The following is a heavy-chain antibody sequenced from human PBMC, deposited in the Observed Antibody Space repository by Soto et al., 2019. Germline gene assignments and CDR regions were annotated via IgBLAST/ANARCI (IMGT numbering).Heavy chain of an antibody. J-gene: IGHJ6*02. CDR1: VFTFSSYG. D-gene: IGHD4-17*01. Sequence: GGSLRLSCAASVFTFSSYGMHWVRQAPGKGLEWVAVISYDGSNKYYADSVKGRFTISRDNSKNTLYLQMNSLRAEDTAVYYCANRGDYLLQYYYYGMDVWGQANKVTVSS. CDR3: ANRGDYLLQYYYYGMDV. CDR2: ISYDGSNK. V-gene: IGHV3-30*18.